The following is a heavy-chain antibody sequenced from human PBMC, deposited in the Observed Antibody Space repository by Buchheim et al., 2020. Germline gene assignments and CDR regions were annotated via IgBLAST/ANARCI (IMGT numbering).Heavy chain of an antibody. Sequence: EVHLLESGGGLVQPGGSLRLSCAASGFTFSSYTMSWVRQAPGKGLEWVSAIVGSGATTSYADSVKGRFTISRYNSKNTLDLQMNSLRAEDAAVYYCAKGGSNTAGYYYFGMDVWGQGTT. J-gene: IGHJ6*02. CDR2: IVGSGATT. V-gene: IGHV3-23*01. D-gene: IGHD2/OR15-2a*01. CDR3: AKGGSNTAGYYYFGMDV. CDR1: GFTFSSYT.